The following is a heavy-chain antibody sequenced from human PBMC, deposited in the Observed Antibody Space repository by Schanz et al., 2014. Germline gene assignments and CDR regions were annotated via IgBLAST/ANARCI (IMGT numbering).Heavy chain of an antibody. J-gene: IGHJ3*02. CDR3: ATDYSGGGCHI. V-gene: IGHV3-30*04. CDR1: GFSFSGFA. CDR2: VSHDGFTK. D-gene: IGHD6-19*01. Sequence: LVESGGGVVQPGGSLRLSCVASGFSFSGFAVHWVRQAPGKGLEWVSIVSHDGFTKHYADSVRGRFTLSRDNSKNTVYLQMNSLRAEDTALYFCATDYSGGGCHIWGQGTMVTVSS.